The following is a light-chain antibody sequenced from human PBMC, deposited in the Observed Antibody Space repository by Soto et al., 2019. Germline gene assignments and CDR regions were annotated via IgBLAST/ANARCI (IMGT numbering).Light chain of an antibody. V-gene: IGLV2-14*01. CDR1: SSDVGAYNF. J-gene: IGLJ1*01. Sequence: QSALTQPASVSGSPGQSITISCTGTSSDVGAYNFVSWYQHHPGRAPKLIIYDVNNRPSGVSNRFSGSKSGNTASLTISGLQAEDEADYYCSSYTTSSSYVFGAGTKLTVL. CDR3: SSYTTSSSYV. CDR2: DVN.